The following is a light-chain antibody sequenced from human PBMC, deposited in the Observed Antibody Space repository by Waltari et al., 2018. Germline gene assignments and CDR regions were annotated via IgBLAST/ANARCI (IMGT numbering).Light chain of an antibody. CDR2: NAS. CDR3: QQYNSYSWT. CDR1: QSISTW. Sequence: DIQMTQSPSTLSASIGDMVTITCRASQSISTWLAWYQQTPGEAPKLLIYNASTVESGVPSRFSGSGSGTEFTLTISSLQPDDFATYYCQQYNSYSWTFGQGTKVEIK. J-gene: IGKJ1*01. V-gene: IGKV1-5*03.